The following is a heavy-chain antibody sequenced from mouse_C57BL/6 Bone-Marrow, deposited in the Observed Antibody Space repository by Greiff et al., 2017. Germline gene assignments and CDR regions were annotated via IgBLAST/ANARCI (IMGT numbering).Heavy chain of an antibody. CDR1: GFTFSDYY. Sequence: EVKLVESGGGLVQPGGSLKLSCAASGFTFSDYYMYWVRQTPEKRLEWVAYISNGGGSTYYPDTVKGRFTISRDNAKNTLYLQMSRLKSEVTAKYYFSRHDYDYDRKSVYYAIDYWGQGTSVTVSS. J-gene: IGHJ4*01. D-gene: IGHD2-4*01. V-gene: IGHV5-12*01. CDR3: SRHDYDYDRKSVYYAIDY. CDR2: ISNGGGST.